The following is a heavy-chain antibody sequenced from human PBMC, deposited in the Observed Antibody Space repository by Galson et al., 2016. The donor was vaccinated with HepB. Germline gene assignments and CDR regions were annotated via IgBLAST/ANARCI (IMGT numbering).Heavy chain of an antibody. Sequence: SCKASGYPFRGYNMHWVRQAPGQGLEYLGWIDPKDGATKYAQRYRGRVTMTSDATINTAYMELHKLALGDTAVYYCVRGGFDPWGQGTLVTVSS. CDR3: VRGGFDP. CDR1: GYPFRGYN. V-gene: IGHV1-2*02. CDR2: IDPKDGAT. J-gene: IGHJ5*02.